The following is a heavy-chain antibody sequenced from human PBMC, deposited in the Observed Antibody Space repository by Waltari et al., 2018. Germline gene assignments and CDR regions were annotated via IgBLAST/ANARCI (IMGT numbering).Heavy chain of an antibody. V-gene: IGHV1-2*02. J-gene: IGHJ4*02. CDR1: GYTFTGPY. Sequence: QVQLVQSGAEVKKPGASVKVSCKSSGYTFTGPYMPWVRQAPGQVLEWMGVINTNSGGTNKSKKFQGKGTMTRDTAISKAYMELNSQRAGDAALYYCARDRAAGYSSSAPFDNWGQGTLVTVSS. CDR3: ARDRAAGYSSSAPFDN. D-gene: IGHD6-13*01. CDR2: INTNSGGT.